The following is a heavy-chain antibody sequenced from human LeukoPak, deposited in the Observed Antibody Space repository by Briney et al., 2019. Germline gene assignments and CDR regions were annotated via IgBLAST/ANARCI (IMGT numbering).Heavy chain of an antibody. V-gene: IGHV3-30*04. CDR1: GFTFSTFS. Sequence: GGSLRLSCAASGFTFSTFSMHWVRQAPGKGLEWVAVILYDGSTQYYADSVRGRFTISRDNAKKSLYLQMNSLGVEDTALYYCARDDAFDLWGQGTMVTVSS. J-gene: IGHJ3*01. CDR3: ARDDAFDL. CDR2: ILYDGSTQ.